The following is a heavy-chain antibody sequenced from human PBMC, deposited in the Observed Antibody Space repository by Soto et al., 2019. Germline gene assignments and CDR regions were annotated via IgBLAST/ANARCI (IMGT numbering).Heavy chain of an antibody. CDR1: GGSISNGGYY. CDR3: ARNQITYYDNMNGSLYYFDC. CDR2: IYYTGST. J-gene: IGHJ4*02. V-gene: IGHV4-31*03. D-gene: IGHD3-22*01. Sequence: SETLSLTCTVSGGSISNGGYYWTWIRQHPGKGLEAIGHIYYTGSTFYNPSLKGRVAISIDTSKNQFSLKLTSVTAADTAIYYCARNQITYYDNMNGSLYYFDCWGQGTLVTVSS.